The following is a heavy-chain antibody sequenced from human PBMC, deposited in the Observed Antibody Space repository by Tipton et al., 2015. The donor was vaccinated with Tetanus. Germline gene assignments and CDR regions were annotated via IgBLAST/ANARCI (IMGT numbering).Heavy chain of an antibody. V-gene: IGHV3-23*01. D-gene: IGHD2-2*02. Sequence: SLRLSCAASGFTFSSFSMTWVRQAPGKGLEWVSVISTSGVITHYAESVEGRFTISRDNSRNTLFLQMNSLRAEDTAVYYCARYCTSTDCYTGVRYGMDVWGHGTTVTVSS. CDR3: ARYCTSTDCYTGVRYGMDV. CDR2: ISTSGVIT. CDR1: GFTFSSFS. J-gene: IGHJ6*02.